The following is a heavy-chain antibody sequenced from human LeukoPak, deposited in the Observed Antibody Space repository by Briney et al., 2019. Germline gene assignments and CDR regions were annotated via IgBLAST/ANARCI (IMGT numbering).Heavy chain of an antibody. CDR1: EFDFSSHA. J-gene: IGHJ4*02. V-gene: IGHV3-23*01. CDR3: AKLHNLNSDY. CDR2: ISGSGGNT. D-gene: IGHD1-14*01. Sequence: GGSLRLSCAASEFDFSSHAMTWVRQAPGKGLEWVSTISGSGGNTYYAGSVKGRFTISRDNSKNTLYLQMNSLRAEDTAVYYCAKLHNLNSDYWGQGTLVTVSS.